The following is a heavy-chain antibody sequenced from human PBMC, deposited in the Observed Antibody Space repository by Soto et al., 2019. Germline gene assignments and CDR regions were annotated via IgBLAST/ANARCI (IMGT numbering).Heavy chain of an antibody. CDR2: ISSSSSYI. V-gene: IGHV3-21*01. J-gene: IGHJ6*02. D-gene: IGHD2-15*01. CDR3: ALCSGGSCYSSGSYGMDV. CDR1: GFTFSSYS. Sequence: EVQLVESGGGLVKPGGSLRLSCAASGFTFSSYSMNWVRQAPGKGLEWVSSISSSSSYIYYADSVKGRFTISRDNAKNSXFLQMNSLRAEDTAVYYCALCSGGSCYSSGSYGMDVWGQGTTVTVSS.